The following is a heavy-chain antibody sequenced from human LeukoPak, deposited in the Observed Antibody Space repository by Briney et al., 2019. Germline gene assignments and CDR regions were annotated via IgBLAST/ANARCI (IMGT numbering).Heavy chain of an antibody. Sequence: LRLSCAASGFTFDDYAMHWVRQAPGKGLEWVSIIIWNSVRIGHADSVKGLFTISRDNPKISLYLQMNSLRAEDTALYYCVKDRVWFGELLNPLFDNWGQGTRVTVSS. V-gene: IGHV3-9*01. CDR3: VKDRVWFGELLNPLFDN. CDR1: GFTFDDYA. D-gene: IGHD3-10*01. CDR2: IIWNSVRI. J-gene: IGHJ4*02.